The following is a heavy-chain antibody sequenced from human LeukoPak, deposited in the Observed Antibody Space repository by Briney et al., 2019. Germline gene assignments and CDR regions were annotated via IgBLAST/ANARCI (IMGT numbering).Heavy chain of an antibody. CDR2: INPNSGGT. J-gene: IGHJ4*02. CDR1: AYTFTGYY. CDR3: ARDPGSGYSFLYYFDY. D-gene: IGHD5-18*01. V-gene: IGHV1-2*02. Sequence: ASVKVSCKASAYTFTGYYMHWVRQAPGQGFEWMGWINPNSGGTNFAQKFRGRVTMTRDTSISTAYMELSRLRSDDTAVYYCARDPGSGYSFLYYFDYWGQGTLVTVSS.